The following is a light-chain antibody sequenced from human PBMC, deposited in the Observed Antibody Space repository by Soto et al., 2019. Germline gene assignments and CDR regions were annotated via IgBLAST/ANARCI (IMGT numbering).Light chain of an antibody. V-gene: IGKV3-11*01. CDR2: DAS. CDR1: QSVSNY. CDR3: QQRSHGLT. Sequence: DIVLTQSPRTLSLSPGDRATLACRASQSVSNYVAWYQQRPGQAPRLLIYDASNRATGIPARFSGSGSGTDFTLTISSLEPEDFAVYYCQQRSHGLTFGGGTKVDIK. J-gene: IGKJ4*01.